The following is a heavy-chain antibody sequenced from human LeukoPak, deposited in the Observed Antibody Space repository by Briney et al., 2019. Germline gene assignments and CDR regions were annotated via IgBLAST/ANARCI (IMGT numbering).Heavy chain of an antibody. CDR3: VSAPNSYYLDH. J-gene: IGHJ4*02. V-gene: IGHV3-7*01. Sequence: PGGSLRFSCAAPGFTFANYWMGWVRQAQGKGLEWVANIKEDGSEIYYVDSVKGRFTTSRDTAKDSLYLQMNNLRAEDTGLYYCVSAPNSYYLDHWGQGTLVTVSS. CDR2: IKEDGSEI. CDR1: GFTFANYW.